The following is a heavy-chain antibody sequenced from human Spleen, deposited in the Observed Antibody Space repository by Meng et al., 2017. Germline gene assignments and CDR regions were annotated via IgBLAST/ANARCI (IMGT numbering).Heavy chain of an antibody. V-gene: IGHV4-34*01. CDR1: GGSVSNGDSY. Sequence: GSLRLSCTVSGGSVSNGDSYWSWIRQPPEKGLEWIGEINHSGGTNWNPSLESRVTISVDTSKNQFSLRLSSMTAADTAVYYCARGDYAGHIDYWGQGTLVTVSS. CDR3: ARGDYAGHIDY. J-gene: IGHJ4*02. D-gene: IGHD4-17*01. CDR2: INHSGGT.